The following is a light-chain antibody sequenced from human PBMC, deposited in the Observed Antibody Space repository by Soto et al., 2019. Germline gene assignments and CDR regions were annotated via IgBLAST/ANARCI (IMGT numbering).Light chain of an antibody. J-gene: IGKJ1*01. V-gene: IGKV1-5*01. Sequence: DIQMTQSPSTLSASVGDRVTVTCRASQSISSRLAWYQHKPGKGPKILIYDASTLESGAPSRFSGSGSGTEFTLTISSLQPDDFATYSCQQYYSSPWTFGQGTKVEIK. CDR1: QSISSR. CDR2: DAS. CDR3: QQYYSSPWT.